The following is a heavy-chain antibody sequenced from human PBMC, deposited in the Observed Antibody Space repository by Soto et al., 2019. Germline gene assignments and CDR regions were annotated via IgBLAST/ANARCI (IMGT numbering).Heavy chain of an antibody. V-gene: IGHV1-18*01. J-gene: IGHJ6*02. Sequence: QVQLVQSGAEVKKRGASVKVSCKASGYTFTSYGISWVRQAPGQGLEWMGWISAYNGNTNYAQKLQGRVTMTTDTSTSTASMELRSLRSDDTAVYYLARDCSGGSCYSYGMDVWGQWTTVTVSS. CDR3: ARDCSGGSCYSYGMDV. CDR2: ISAYNGNT. CDR1: GYTFTSYG. D-gene: IGHD2-15*01.